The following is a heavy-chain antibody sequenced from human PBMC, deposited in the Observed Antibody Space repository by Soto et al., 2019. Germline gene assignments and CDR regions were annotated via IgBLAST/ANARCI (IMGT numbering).Heavy chain of an antibody. V-gene: IGHV4-34*01. D-gene: IGHD3-10*01. Sequence: SETLSLTCAVYGGSFSGYYWSWIRQPPGKGLEWIGEINHSGSTNYNPSLKSRVTISVDTSKNQFSLKLSSVTAADTAVYYCARRREYYYGSGRGLFDYWGQGTLVTVSS. CDR1: GGSFSGYY. J-gene: IGHJ4*02. CDR3: ARRREYYYGSGRGLFDY. CDR2: INHSGST.